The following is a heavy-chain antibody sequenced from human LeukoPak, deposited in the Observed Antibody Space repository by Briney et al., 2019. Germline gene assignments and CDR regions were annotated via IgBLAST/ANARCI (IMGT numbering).Heavy chain of an antibody. CDR1: GFTFSRYD. Sequence: PGGSLRLSCAASGFTFSRYDMHWVRQVTGKGLEWVSGISTAGDAYSPGSVKGRFTISRENAKNSLYLQMNNLRVGDTALYYCVRSLGSSSWSVGGVFDIWGQGTLVTVSS. V-gene: IGHV3-13*01. CDR3: VRSLGSSSWSVGGVFDI. CDR2: ISTAGDA. D-gene: IGHD6-13*01. J-gene: IGHJ3*02.